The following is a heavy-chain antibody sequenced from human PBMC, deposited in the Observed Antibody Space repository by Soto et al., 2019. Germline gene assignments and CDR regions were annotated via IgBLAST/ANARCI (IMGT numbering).Heavy chain of an antibody. J-gene: IGHJ5*02. CDR3: ARGGSTQPNWFDP. CDR1: GYTFTGYY. CDR2: INPNSGGT. V-gene: IGHV1-2*04. Sequence: ASVKVSCKASGYTFTGYYMHWVRQAPGQGLEWMGWINPNSGGTNYAQKFQGWVTMTRDTSISTAYMELSRLRSDDTAVYYCARGGSTQPNWFDPWGQGTLVTVSS. D-gene: IGHD3-10*01.